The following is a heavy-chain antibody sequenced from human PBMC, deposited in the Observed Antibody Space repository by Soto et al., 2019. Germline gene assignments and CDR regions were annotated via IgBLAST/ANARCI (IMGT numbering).Heavy chain of an antibody. D-gene: IGHD5-18*01. CDR1: GRTSGSYA. J-gene: IGHJ6*02. CDR3: ARDADTAMLTFSFYYYAMGV. CDR2: IIPIFGTA. V-gene: IGHV1-69*05. Sequence: ASVKVSCKASGRTSGSYAISWVREARGQGLELTGGIIPIFGTAHNAQKFQCRVTITTDKSTSTVYMGLRSLRSEATAVYYCARDADTAMLTFSFYYYAMGVWGQGTTVTVYS.